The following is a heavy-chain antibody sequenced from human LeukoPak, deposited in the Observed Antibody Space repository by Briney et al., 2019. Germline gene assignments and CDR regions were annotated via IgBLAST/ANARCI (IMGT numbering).Heavy chain of an antibody. J-gene: IGHJ4*02. CDR2: ISSSGSTI. D-gene: IGHD6-19*01. CDR3: ARVTAVAAPWVY. CDR1: GFTFISYG. V-gene: IGHV3-48*04. Sequence: GRSLRLSCATSGFTFISYGFNWARQAPGKGPEWISYISSSGSTIQYADSVEGRFTISRDNARNSLFLQMNNLRAEDTAVYYCARVTAVAAPWVYWGQGAQVTVSS.